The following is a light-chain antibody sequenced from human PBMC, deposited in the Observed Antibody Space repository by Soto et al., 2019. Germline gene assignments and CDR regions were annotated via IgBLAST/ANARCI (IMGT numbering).Light chain of an antibody. Sequence: DIQMTQSPSTLSASVGDRVTITCRASQSIGSWLAWYQQKPGKAPKLLIYKASSLESGVPSRFSGSGSRTAFTLPISSLQPDDFPIYYCQQYGSYSPWTFGQGTKVEIK. CDR3: QQYGSYSPWT. CDR1: QSIGSW. V-gene: IGKV1-5*03. J-gene: IGKJ1*01. CDR2: KAS.